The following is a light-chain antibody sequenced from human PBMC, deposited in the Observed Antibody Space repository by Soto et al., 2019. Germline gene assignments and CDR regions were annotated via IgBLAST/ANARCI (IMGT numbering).Light chain of an antibody. CDR3: SSYTSIITVV. CDR2: DVN. Sequence: QSALTQPASVSGSPGQSITISCTGTSSDVGGYNYVSWYQHHPGKAPKLLIYDVNNRPSGVSDRFSGSKSGNTASLTISGLQTEDEADYYCSSYTSIITVVFGGGTKLHRP. J-gene: IGLJ2*01. CDR1: SSDVGGYNY. V-gene: IGLV2-14*01.